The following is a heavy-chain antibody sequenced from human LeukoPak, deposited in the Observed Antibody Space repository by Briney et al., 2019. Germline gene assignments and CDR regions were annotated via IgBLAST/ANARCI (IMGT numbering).Heavy chain of an antibody. J-gene: IGHJ4*02. CDR3: ARGRHYYGHFDY. D-gene: IGHD3-10*01. Sequence: SETLSLTCAVSGYSISSGYYWGWIRQPPGKGLEWIGSIYHSGSTYYNPSLKSRVTISVDTSKNQFSLKLSSVTAADTAVYYCARGRHYYGHFDYWGQGTLVTVSS. CDR1: GYSISSGYY. CDR2: IYHSGST. V-gene: IGHV4-38-2*01.